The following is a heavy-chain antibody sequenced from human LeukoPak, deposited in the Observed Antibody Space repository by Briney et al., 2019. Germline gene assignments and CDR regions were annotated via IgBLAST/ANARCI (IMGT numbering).Heavy chain of an antibody. CDR1: GFTFSSYW. V-gene: IGHV3-7*01. CDR3: ARDLLAARPDY. J-gene: IGHJ4*02. D-gene: IGHD6-6*01. CDR2: IKQDGSEK. Sequence: GGSLRLSCAASGFTFSSYWMSWVRQAPGKGLEWVANIKQDGSEKYYADSVKGRFTISRDNAKNSLYLQMNSLRAEDTAVYYCARDLLAARPDYWGQGTLVTVSS.